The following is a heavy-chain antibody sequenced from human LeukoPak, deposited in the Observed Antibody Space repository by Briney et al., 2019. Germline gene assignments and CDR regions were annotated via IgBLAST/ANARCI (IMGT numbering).Heavy chain of an antibody. D-gene: IGHD3-10*01. CDR2: IHNSGTT. CDR3: ARRYYYNLGSFPFDF. V-gene: IGHV4-34*01. Sequence: SETLSLTCAVSGGPLSGYFWSWIRQSSGKGLEWIGEIHNSGTTNYNPSLDSRVTISEDTSKNQFYLNLSSVTAADTAVYYCARRYYYNLGSFPFDFWGQGTLVTVSS. J-gene: IGHJ4*02. CDR1: GGPLSGYF.